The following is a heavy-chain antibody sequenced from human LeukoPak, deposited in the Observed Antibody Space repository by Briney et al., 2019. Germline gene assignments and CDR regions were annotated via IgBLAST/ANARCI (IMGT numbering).Heavy chain of an antibody. D-gene: IGHD4-17*01. J-gene: IGHJ3*02. V-gene: IGHV3-21*01. CDR3: AREGYGDYHI. Sequence: GGSLRLSCAASGFTFSSYTMNWVRQAPGKGLEWVSSISSSSSYIYYADSVKGRFTISRDNAKNSLYLQMNSLRAEDTAMYFCAREGYGDYHIWGQGTIVTVSS. CDR1: GFTFSSYT. CDR2: ISSSSSYI.